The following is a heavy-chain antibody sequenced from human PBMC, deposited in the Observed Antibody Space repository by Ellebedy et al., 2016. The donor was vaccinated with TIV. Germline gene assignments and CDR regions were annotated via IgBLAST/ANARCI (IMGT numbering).Heavy chain of an antibody. V-gene: IGHV3-30*18. Sequence: GESLKISCAASGFTFSSHGMHWVRQAPGKGLEWVAITSYDGINKYYADSVKGRFTISRDNSKNMLYLQMNSLRVEDTAVYYCAKDWGRDGYNWGLHLFDSWGQGTLVTVSS. CDR2: TSYDGINK. CDR1: GFTFSSHG. CDR3: AKDWGRDGYNWGLHLFDS. D-gene: IGHD5-24*01. J-gene: IGHJ4*02.